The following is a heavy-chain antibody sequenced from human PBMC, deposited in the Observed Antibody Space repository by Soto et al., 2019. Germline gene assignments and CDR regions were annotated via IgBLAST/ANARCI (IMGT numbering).Heavy chain of an antibody. V-gene: IGHV3-33*01. D-gene: IGHD1-26*01. CDR1: GFTFSSYG. Sequence: ESGGGVVQPGRSLRLSCAASGFTFSSYGMHWVRQAPGKGLEWVAVIWYDGSNKYYADSVKGRFTISRDNSKNTLYLQMNSLRAEDTAVYYCARDDGIGGYFDYWGQGTLVTVSS. J-gene: IGHJ4*02. CDR3: ARDDGIGGYFDY. CDR2: IWYDGSNK.